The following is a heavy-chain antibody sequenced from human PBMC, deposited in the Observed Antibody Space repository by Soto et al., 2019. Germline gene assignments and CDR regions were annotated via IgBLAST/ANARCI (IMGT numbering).Heavy chain of an antibody. Sequence: QVQLQESGPGLVKPSETLSLTCTVSGGSISSYYWSWIRQPPGKGLEWIGYIYYSGSTNYNPSLKSRVTISVDTSKNQFSLKLSSATAADTAVYYCARGWGYYFDYWGQGTLVTVSS. D-gene: IGHD3-16*01. V-gene: IGHV4-59*01. CDR3: ARGWGYYFDY. J-gene: IGHJ4*02. CDR2: IYYSGST. CDR1: GGSISSYY.